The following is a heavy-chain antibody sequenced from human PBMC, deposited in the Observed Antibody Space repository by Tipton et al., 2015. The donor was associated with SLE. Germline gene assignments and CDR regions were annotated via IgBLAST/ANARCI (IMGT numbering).Heavy chain of an antibody. D-gene: IGHD6-6*01. V-gene: IGHV4-61*05. Sequence: TLSLTCTVSGGSISSSSYYWSWIRQPPGKGLEWIAYVYENGYTDYNPSLQSRVTISLDTSKNQVSLRLTSVTAADTAIYYCARQAEYSDSSGFWFDPWGQGTLVIVSS. J-gene: IGHJ5*02. CDR1: GGSISSSSYY. CDR2: VYENGYT. CDR3: ARQAEYSDSSGFWFDP.